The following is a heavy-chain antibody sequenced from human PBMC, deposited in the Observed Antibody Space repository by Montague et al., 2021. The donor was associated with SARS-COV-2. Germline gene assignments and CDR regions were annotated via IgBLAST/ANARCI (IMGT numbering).Heavy chain of an antibody. Sequence: SETLSLTCTVSGGSVSSGSYYWSWIRQPPGKGLQSIGYIYYTGSTNYXXXLQSRVTISVDSSKNQFSVRLSSVTAADTAVYYCARISGITSWYYDYWGQGTLVHGSS. D-gene: IGHD1-14*01. CDR3: ARISGITSWYYDY. CDR1: GGSVSSGSYY. V-gene: IGHV4-61*01. J-gene: IGHJ4*02. CDR2: IYYTGST.